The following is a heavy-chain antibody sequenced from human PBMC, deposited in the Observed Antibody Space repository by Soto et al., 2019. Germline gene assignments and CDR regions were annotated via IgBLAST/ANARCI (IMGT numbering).Heavy chain of an antibody. CDR3: ARGRSGSYVSYYYCAMDV. Sequence: GASVKVSCKASGYTFTSYYMHWVRQAPGQGLEWMGIINPSGGSTSYAQKFQGRVTISADESTRTAYMELSSLTSDDTAVYYCARGRSGSYVSYYYCAMDVWGQGTTVTVSS. J-gene: IGHJ6*02. D-gene: IGHD1-26*01. CDR2: INPSGGST. CDR1: GYTFTSYY. V-gene: IGHV1-46*01.